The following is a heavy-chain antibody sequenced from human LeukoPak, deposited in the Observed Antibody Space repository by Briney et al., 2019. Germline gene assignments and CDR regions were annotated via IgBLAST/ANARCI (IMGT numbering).Heavy chain of an antibody. CDR3: ASSVEYSGSSAVSNFDY. J-gene: IGHJ4*02. D-gene: IGHD6-6*01. CDR1: GYTFTSYG. V-gene: IGHV1-69*05. CDR2: IIPIFGTA. Sequence: VASVKVSCKASGYTFTSYGISWVRQAPGQGLEWMGGIIPIFGTANYAQKFQGRVTITTDESTSTAYMELSSLRSEDTAVYYCASSVEYSGSSAVSNFDYWGQGTLVTVSS.